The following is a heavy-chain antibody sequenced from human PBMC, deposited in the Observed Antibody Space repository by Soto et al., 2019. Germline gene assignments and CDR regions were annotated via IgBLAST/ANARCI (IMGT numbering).Heavy chain of an antibody. Sequence: PSETLSLTCTVSGGSISSGGYYWSWIRQHPGKGLEWIGYIYYSGNTYYNPSLKSRVTISVDTSKNQFSLKLSSVTAADTAVYYCATRQGGSYNWFDPWGQGTLVTVSS. D-gene: IGHD2-15*01. CDR2: IYYSGNT. V-gene: IGHV4-39*01. CDR1: GGSISSGGYY. J-gene: IGHJ5*02. CDR3: ATRQGGSYNWFDP.